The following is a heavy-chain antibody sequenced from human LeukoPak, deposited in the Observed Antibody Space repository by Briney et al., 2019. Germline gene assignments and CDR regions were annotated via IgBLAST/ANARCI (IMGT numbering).Heavy chain of an antibody. Sequence: GGSLRLSCAASGFSVSASYMSWVRQAPGKGLESVSVISNEGATYYADSVKGRFTISRDNSKNTLYLQMNSLRAEDTAVYYCAKDRDYYDSSGYDMAFDYWGQGTLVTVSS. D-gene: IGHD3-22*01. CDR3: AKDRDYYDSSGYDMAFDY. J-gene: IGHJ4*02. CDR1: GFSVSASY. CDR2: ISNEGAT. V-gene: IGHV3-53*01.